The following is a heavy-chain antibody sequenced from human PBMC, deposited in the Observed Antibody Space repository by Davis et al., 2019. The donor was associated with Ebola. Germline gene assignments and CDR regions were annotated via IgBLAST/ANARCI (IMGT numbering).Heavy chain of an antibody. CDR1: GGSFSGYY. Sequence: SETLSLTCAVYGGSFSGYYWSWIRQPPGKGLEWIGYIYHSGTTYYNPSLKSRLAMSLDTSKNQFSLKLNSVTAADTAVYFCARDDSNGYFFDYWGQGTPVTVSS. J-gene: IGHJ4*02. V-gene: IGHV4-34*09. CDR3: ARDDSNGYFFDY. D-gene: IGHD3-22*01. CDR2: IYHSGTT.